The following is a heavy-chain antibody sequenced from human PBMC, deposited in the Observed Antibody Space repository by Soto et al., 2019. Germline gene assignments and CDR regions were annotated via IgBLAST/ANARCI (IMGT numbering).Heavy chain of an antibody. D-gene: IGHD2-8*01. CDR3: AMAISMLFVASAY. V-gene: IGHV1-18*01. J-gene: IGHJ4*01. CDR2: ISAHSGDT. Sequence: QVNLVQSGAEVKNPGASVKVSCKASGYTFTNYPLAWVRRAPGHGREWMGWISAHSGDTHHAQKFQDRVTMTTDTSSDTAYLESRSLTSDDTAVYYCAMAISMLFVASAYWGNGPLVTVSS. CDR1: GYTFTNYP.